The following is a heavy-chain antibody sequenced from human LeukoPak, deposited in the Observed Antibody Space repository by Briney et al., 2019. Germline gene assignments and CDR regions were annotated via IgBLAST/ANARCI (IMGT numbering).Heavy chain of an antibody. CDR2: INHSGST. Sequence: SETLSLTCAVYGGSFSGYYWSWIRQPPGKGLEWIGEINHSGSTNYNPPLKSRVTISVDTSKNQFSLKLSSVAAADTAVYYCARGRYYYDFWSGYYTALDYWGQGTLVTVSS. CDR1: GGSFSGYY. D-gene: IGHD3-3*01. CDR3: ARGRYYYDFWSGYYTALDY. V-gene: IGHV4-34*01. J-gene: IGHJ4*02.